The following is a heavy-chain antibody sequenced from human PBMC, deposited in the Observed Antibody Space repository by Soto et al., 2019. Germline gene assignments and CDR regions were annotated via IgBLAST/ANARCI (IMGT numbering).Heavy chain of an antibody. CDR3: ARYDYVWGSYRTKPLNWFDP. CDR2: IIPIFGTA. V-gene: IGHV1-69*13. Sequence: SVKVSCKASGGTFSSYAISWVRQAPGQGLEWMGGIIPIFGTANYAQKFQGRVTIAADESTSTAYMEQSSLRSEDTAVYYCARYDYVWGSYRTKPLNWFDPWGQGTLVTVSS. D-gene: IGHD3-16*02. CDR1: GGTFSSYA. J-gene: IGHJ5*02.